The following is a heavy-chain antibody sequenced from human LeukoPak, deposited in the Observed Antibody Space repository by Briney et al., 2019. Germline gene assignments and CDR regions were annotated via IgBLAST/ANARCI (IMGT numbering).Heavy chain of an antibody. J-gene: IGHJ4*02. Sequence: SETLSLTCTVSGGSISSYYWSWIRQPPGKGLEWIGYIYYSGSTNYNPSLKSRVTISVDTSKNQFSLKLSSVTAADTAVYYCARSLGSGSGWYLYFDYWGQGTLVTVSS. CDR3: ARSLGSGSGWYLYFDY. D-gene: IGHD6-19*01. CDR2: IYYSGST. V-gene: IGHV4-59*12. CDR1: GGSISSYY.